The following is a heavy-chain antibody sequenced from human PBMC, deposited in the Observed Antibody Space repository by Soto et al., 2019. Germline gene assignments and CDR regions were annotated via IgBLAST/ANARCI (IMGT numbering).Heavy chain of an antibody. CDR1: GYTFTSYD. Sequence: GASVKVSCKASGYTFTSYDINWVRQATGQGPEWMGWMNPNSGNTGYAQKFQGRVTMTRNTSISTAYMELSSLRSEDTAVYYCARVFYDSSGYSVYYYYGMDVWGQGTTVTVSS. D-gene: IGHD3-22*01. J-gene: IGHJ6*02. CDR3: ARVFYDSSGYSVYYYYGMDV. V-gene: IGHV1-8*01. CDR2: MNPNSGNT.